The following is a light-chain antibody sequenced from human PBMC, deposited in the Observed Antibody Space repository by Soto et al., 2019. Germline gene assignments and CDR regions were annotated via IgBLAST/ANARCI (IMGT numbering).Light chain of an antibody. Sequence: DIQMTQSPSSLSASVGDRVTITCRASQGIRDELGWYQQKPGKAPKRPIYAASGLQSGVPSRFSGSGSGTEFTLTISSLQPEDSATYYCQQYNSYPLTFGGGTKVEVK. CDR2: AAS. J-gene: IGKJ4*01. CDR1: QGIRDE. CDR3: QQYNSYPLT. V-gene: IGKV1-17*01.